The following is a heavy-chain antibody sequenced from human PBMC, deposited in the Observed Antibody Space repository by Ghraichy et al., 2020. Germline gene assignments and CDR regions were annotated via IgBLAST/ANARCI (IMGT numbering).Heavy chain of an antibody. V-gene: IGHV3-30*04. D-gene: IGHD3-22*01. CDR2: ISYDGTGQ. J-gene: IGHJ4*02. CDR3: AWDYFDGSRYDGLGDC. Sequence: GGSLRLSCAASGFTLSSFGFHWVRQAPGKGLEWVTAISYDGTGQYYADAVRGRFTIPRDNSKNTVYLQMNSLRSEDTAVYYCAWDYFDGSRYDGLGDCWGQGTLVTVSS. CDR1: GFTLSSFG.